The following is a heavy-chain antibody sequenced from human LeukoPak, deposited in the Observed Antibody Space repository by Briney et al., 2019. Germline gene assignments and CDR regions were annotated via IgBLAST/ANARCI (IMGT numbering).Heavy chain of an antibody. CDR1: GFTFSDYY. V-gene: IGHV3-11*04. J-gene: IGHJ3*02. CDR2: ISSSGSTI. CDR3: ARAVRWDDAFDI. Sequence: GGSLRLSCAASGFTFSDYYISWIRQAPGKGLEWVSYISSSGSTIYYADSVKGRFTISRDNAKNSLYLQMNSLRAEDTAVYYCARAVRWDDAFDIWGQGTMVTVSS. D-gene: IGHD1-26*01.